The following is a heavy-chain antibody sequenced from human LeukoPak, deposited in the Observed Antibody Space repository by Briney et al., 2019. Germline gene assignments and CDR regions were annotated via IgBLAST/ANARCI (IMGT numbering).Heavy chain of an antibody. V-gene: IGHV1-2*06. J-gene: IGHJ4*02. CDR3: ARVSGYYYSDY. CDR2: INPNTGGT. Sequence: ASVKVSCKASGYTFTAYFMHWVRQAPGQGREWMGRINPNTGGTNYAQKFQGRVTITRDTSLSTAYMELSRLRSDDTAVYYCARVSGYYYSDYWGQGTLVTVSS. CDR1: GYTFTAYF. D-gene: IGHD3-22*01.